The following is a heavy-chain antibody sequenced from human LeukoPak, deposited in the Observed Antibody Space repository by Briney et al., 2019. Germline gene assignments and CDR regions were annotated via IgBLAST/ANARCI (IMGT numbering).Heavy chain of an antibody. CDR1: GGTFSSYA. CDR2: IIPIFGTA. V-gene: IGHV1-69*05. Sequence: SVKASCKASGGTFSSYAISWVRQAPGQGLEWMGRIIPIFGTANYAQKFQGRVTITTDESTGTAYMELSSLRSEDTAVYYCARREIGDGYNYYFDYWGQGTLVTVSS. D-gene: IGHD5-24*01. CDR3: ARREIGDGYNYYFDY. J-gene: IGHJ4*02.